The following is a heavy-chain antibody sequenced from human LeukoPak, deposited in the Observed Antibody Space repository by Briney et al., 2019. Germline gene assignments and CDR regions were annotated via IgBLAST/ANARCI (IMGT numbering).Heavy chain of an antibody. V-gene: IGHV4-34*01. CDR3: ARRVVLMVYGEFDY. CDR2: INHSGST. CDR1: GGSFSGYY. J-gene: IGHJ4*02. D-gene: IGHD2-8*01. Sequence: SETLSLTCAVYGGSFSGYYWSWIRQPPGKGLEWIGEINHSGSTNYNPSLKSRVTISVDTSKNQFSLKLSSVTAADTAVYYCARRVVLMVYGEFDYWGQGTLVTVSS.